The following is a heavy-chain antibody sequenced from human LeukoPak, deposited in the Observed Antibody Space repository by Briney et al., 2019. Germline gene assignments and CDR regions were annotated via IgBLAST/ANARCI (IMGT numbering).Heavy chain of an antibody. J-gene: IGHJ4*02. CDR3: AKASWVSSTDAVR. D-gene: IGHD3-16*01. CDR2: IRGNGET. V-gene: IGHV3-23*01. CDR1: GLRFSTFA. Sequence: GGSLRLSCAASGLRFSTFAMSWVRQGPATGLEWVSSIRGNGETFHADSVKGRFTLSSDSSRNTVYFQLNNLRVEDTAIYYCAKASWVSSTDAVRWGQGTLVTVSS.